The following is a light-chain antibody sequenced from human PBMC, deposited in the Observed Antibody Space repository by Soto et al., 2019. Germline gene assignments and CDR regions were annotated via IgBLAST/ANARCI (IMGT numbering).Light chain of an antibody. V-gene: IGKV1-9*01. J-gene: IGKJ4*01. Sequence: DIQLTQSPSFLSASVGDRVTITCRASQAISSSLAWYQQKPGKAPKILMYAASSLESWVPSRFSGSGSGTEVSLTIISRQPDDFATYYCQQVNSFPPFTFGGGTTVEIK. CDR2: AAS. CDR1: QAISSS. CDR3: QQVNSFPPFT.